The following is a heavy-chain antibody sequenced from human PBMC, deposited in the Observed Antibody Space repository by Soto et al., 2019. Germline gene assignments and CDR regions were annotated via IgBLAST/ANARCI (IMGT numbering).Heavy chain of an antibody. J-gene: IGHJ4*02. CDR3: ARAPEPYMIDY. D-gene: IGHD1-1*01. CDR1: GGSISSGGYY. V-gene: IGHV4-61*08. CDR2: IYYSGST. Sequence: SETLSLTCTVSGGSISSGGYYWSWIRQPPGKGLEWIGYIYYSGSTNYNPSLKSRVTISVDTSKNQFSLKLSSVTAADTAVYYCARAPEPYMIDYWGQGTLVTVSS.